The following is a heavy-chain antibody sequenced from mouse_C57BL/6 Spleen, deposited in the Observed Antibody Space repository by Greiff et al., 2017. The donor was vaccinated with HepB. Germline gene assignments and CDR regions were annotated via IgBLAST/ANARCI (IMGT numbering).Heavy chain of an antibody. CDR3: TRSYGPLYYAMDY. CDR2: IDPETGGT. V-gene: IGHV1-15*01. J-gene: IGHJ4*01. D-gene: IGHD1-1*01. Sequence: VKLQESGAELVRPGASVTLSCKASGYTFTDYEMHWVKQTPVHGLEWIGAIDPETGGTAYNQKFKGKAILTADKSSSTAYMELRSLTSEDSAVYYCTRSYGPLYYAMDYWGQGTSVTVSS. CDR1: GYTFTDYE.